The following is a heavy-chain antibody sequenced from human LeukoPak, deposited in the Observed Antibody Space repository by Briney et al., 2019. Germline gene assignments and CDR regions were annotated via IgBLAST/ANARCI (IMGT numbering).Heavy chain of an antibody. CDR2: ISSSGITI. Sequence: GGSLRLSCAASGFTFSDYYMTWIRQAPGKGLEWVSYISSSGITIYYADSVKGRFTISRDNAKNSLYLQMNSLRAEDTAVYYCASLSYGGNSMYRKSKWVDDYWGQGTLVTVSS. V-gene: IGHV3-11*04. CDR3: ASLSYGGNSMYRKSKWVDDY. CDR1: GFTFSDYY. D-gene: IGHD4-23*01. J-gene: IGHJ4*02.